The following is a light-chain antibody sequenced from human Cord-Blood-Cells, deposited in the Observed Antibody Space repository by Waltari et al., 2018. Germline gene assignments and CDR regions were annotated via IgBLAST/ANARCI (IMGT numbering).Light chain of an antibody. J-gene: IGKJ5*01. CDR2: DAS. CDR1: QSVSSY. CDR3: QQRSNWPPIP. Sequence: EIVLTQSPATLSLSPGERATLSCRASQSVSSYLAWYQQKPGQAPRLLIYDASNRATGIPARFSGSGSGTDFTLTISSLEPEDFAVYYCQQRSNWPPIPFGQGTRLEIQ. V-gene: IGKV3-11*01.